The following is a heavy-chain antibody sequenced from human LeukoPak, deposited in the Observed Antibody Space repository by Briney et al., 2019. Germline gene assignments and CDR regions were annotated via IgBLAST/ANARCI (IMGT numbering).Heavy chain of an antibody. V-gene: IGHV1-2*02. J-gene: IGHJ6*03. CDR3: AREAEERLGLLEWLTMDV. D-gene: IGHD3-3*01. Sequence: ASVKVSCKASGYTFTGYYMHWVRQAPGQGLEWMGWINPNSGGTNYAQKFQGRVTMTRDTSISTAYMELSRLRSDDTAVYYCAREAEERLGLLEWLTMDVWGKGTTVTVSS. CDR2: INPNSGGT. CDR1: GYTFTGYY.